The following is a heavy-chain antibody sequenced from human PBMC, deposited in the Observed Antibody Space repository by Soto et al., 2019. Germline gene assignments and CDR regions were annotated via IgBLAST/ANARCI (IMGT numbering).Heavy chain of an antibody. J-gene: IGHJ4*02. Sequence: LSDTWSVAGDCMSSWEFYWRWKSKPPGKGLEWIGYIYYSGSTYYNPSLKSRVTISVDTSKNQFSLKLSSVTAADTAVYYCARARGARYFDYWGQGTLVPVSS. CDR1: GDCMSSWEFY. CDR2: IYYSGST. CDR3: ARARGARYFDY. V-gene: IGHV4-30-4*01. D-gene: IGHD2-15*01.